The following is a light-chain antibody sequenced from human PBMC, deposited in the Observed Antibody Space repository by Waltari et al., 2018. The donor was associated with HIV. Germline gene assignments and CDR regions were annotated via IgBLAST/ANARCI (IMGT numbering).Light chain of an antibody. CDR2: GNS. Sequence: QSVLTQPPSVSGAPGQRVTIPCTGSSSNHGAPSEVPRYQQFPGTAPNLLIYGNSNRPSGVPDRFSGSRSGTSSSLAISGLQAEDEAHYYCQSFDSSLGGWVFGGGTKLTVL. CDR1: SSNHGAPSE. CDR3: QSFDSSLGGWV. V-gene: IGLV1-40*01. J-gene: IGLJ3*02.